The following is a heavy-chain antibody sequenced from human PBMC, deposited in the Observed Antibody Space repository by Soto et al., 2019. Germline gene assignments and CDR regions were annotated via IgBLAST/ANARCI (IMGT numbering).Heavy chain of an antibody. CDR2: INAGNGNT. CDR1: GYTFTSYA. D-gene: IGHD2-2*01. Sequence: QVQLVQSGAEVKKPGASVKVSCKASGYTFTSYAMHWVRQAPGQRLEWMGWINAGNGNTKYSQKFQGRVTITRDISASTAYMELSSLRSEDTAVYYCARPVGYCSSTSCPPGPWGQGALVTVSS. CDR3: ARPVGYCSSTSCPPGP. V-gene: IGHV1-3*01. J-gene: IGHJ5*02.